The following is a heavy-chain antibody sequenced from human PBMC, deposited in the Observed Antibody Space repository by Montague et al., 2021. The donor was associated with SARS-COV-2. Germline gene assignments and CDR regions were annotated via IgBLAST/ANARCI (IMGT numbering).Heavy chain of an antibody. CDR2: IYYSGTA. Sequence: SETLSLTCTVSGGSISTYYWSWIRQPPGKGLEWIGYIYYSGTANSNPSLRSRATISVDTSKNQFSLNVRSVTAADTAVYYCARLVGGQGTRFDPWGQGTLVTVSS. CDR3: ARLVGGQGTRFDP. D-gene: IGHD4-23*01. V-gene: IGHV4-59*08. CDR1: GGSISTYY. J-gene: IGHJ5*02.